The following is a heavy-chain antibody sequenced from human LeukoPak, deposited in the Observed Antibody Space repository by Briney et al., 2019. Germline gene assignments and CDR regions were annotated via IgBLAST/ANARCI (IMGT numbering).Heavy chain of an antibody. CDR3: ARSHYYDSSGYYQLNPFDY. Sequence: SETLSLTCAVYGGSFSGYYWSWIRQPPGKGLEWIGEINHSGSTNYNPSLKSRVTISVGTSKNQFSLKLSSVTAADTAVYYCARSHYYDSSGYYQLNPFDYWGQGTLVTVSS. CDR2: INHSGST. J-gene: IGHJ4*02. CDR1: GGSFSGYY. D-gene: IGHD3-22*01. V-gene: IGHV4-34*01.